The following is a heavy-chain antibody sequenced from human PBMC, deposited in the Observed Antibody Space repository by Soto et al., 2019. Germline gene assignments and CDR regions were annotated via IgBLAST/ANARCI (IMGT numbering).Heavy chain of an antibody. Sequence: ASVKVSCKASGYTFTSYGISWVRQAPGQGLEWMGWISAYNGNTNYAQKLQGRVTMTTDTSTSTAYMELRSLRSDDTAVYYCARDFTGTAVVTGEGYWGQGTLVTVSS. D-gene: IGHD5-18*01. CDR1: GYTFTSYG. J-gene: IGHJ4*02. CDR3: ARDFTGTAVVTGEGY. V-gene: IGHV1-18*01. CDR2: ISAYNGNT.